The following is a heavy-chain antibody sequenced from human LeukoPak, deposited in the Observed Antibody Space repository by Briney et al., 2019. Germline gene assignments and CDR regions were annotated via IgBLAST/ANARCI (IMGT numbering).Heavy chain of an antibody. D-gene: IGHD1-1*01. CDR2: INYSGST. CDR1: GGSITNSY. Sequence: SDTLSLTCTVSGGSITNSYWNWIRQSPGKGLEWIGYINYSGSTNYNPSLKSRVTISVDTSKNQFSLKLSSVTAADTAVYFCARDPLSTNDFDIWGQGTMVTVSS. CDR3: ARDPLSTNDFDI. V-gene: IGHV4-59*01. J-gene: IGHJ3*02.